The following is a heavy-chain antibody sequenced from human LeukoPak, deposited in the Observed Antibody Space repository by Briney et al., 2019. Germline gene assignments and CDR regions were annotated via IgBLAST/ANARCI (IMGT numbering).Heavy chain of an antibody. CDR2: INSGSTYA. Sequence: GGSLRLSCAASGFTFSSYMMNWVRQAPGKGLEWVSSINSGSTYAYYTESVKGRFTVSRDNAKNSLFLQMNSLRAEDTAIYYCARSLTTLTYEGYWGQGTLVTVSS. J-gene: IGHJ4*02. CDR3: ARSLTTLTYEGY. D-gene: IGHD1-1*01. CDR1: GFTFSSYM. V-gene: IGHV3-21*01.